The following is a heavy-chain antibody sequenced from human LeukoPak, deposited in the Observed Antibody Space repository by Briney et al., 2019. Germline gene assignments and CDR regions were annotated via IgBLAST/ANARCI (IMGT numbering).Heavy chain of an antibody. V-gene: IGHV1-2*02. J-gene: IGHJ1*01. CDR3: ARARGCSGGSCYMEYFQY. D-gene: IGHD2-15*01. Sequence: ASVKVSCKASGYTFTGYYMHWVRQVPGQGLEWMGWINPNSGGTNYAQEFQGRVTMTRDTSISTVYMELSRLRSDDTAVYYCARARGCSGGSCYMEYFQYWGQGTLVTVSS. CDR1: GYTFTGYY. CDR2: INPNSGGT.